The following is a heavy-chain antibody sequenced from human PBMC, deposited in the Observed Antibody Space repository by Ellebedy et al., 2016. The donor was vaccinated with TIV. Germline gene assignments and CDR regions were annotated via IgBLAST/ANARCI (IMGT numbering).Heavy chain of an antibody. CDR3: AKGAYPVPTFMAV. CDR1: GFTTSG. Sequence: PGGSLRLSCAASGFTTSGMHWVRQAPGKGLEWVAFIRSDGSAKYYADSVKGRFTISRDSSKNTLYLEMSSLRTEDTALYYCAKGAYPVPTFMAVWGQGTTVTASS. J-gene: IGHJ6*02. CDR2: IRSDGSAK. V-gene: IGHV3-30*02. D-gene: IGHD4-17*01.